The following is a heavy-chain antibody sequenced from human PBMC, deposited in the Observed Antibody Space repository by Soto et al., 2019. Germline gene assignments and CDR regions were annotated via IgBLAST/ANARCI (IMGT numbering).Heavy chain of an antibody. CDR3: AKGEWLLSGWFDP. Sequence: QVQLVESGGGVVQPGRSLRLSCAASGFTFSSYGMHWVRQAPGKGLEWVAVISYDGSNKYYADSVKGRFTISRDNSKNTLYRQMNSLRAEDTAVYYCAKGEWLLSGWFDPWGQGTLVTVSS. CDR1: GFTFSSYG. CDR2: ISYDGSNK. V-gene: IGHV3-30*18. J-gene: IGHJ5*02. D-gene: IGHD3-3*01.